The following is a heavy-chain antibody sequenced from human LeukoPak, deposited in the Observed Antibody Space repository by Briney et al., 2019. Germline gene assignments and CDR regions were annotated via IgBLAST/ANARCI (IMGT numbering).Heavy chain of an antibody. V-gene: IGHV5-51*01. CDR2: ISPGDFDT. J-gene: IGHJ6*02. CDR3: ARHQGGMDV. CDR1: GYRFTSHW. Sequence: GVSLQISCKASGYRFTSHWVAWVRQMPGKGLEWMGMISPGDFDTRYTPSFKGQVTISADKSISTAYLQWSSLKASDTAIYYCARHQGGMDVWGQGTTVTVSS.